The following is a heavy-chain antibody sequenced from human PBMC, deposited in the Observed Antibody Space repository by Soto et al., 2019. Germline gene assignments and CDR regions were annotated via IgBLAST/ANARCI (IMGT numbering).Heavy chain of an antibody. D-gene: IGHD3-10*01. CDR1: GGSISSYY. J-gene: IGHJ5*02. Sequence: ETLSLTCTVSGGSISSYYWSWIRQPAGKGLEWIGRIYTSGSTNYNPSLKSRVTMSVDTSKNQFSLKLSSVTAADTAVYYCARERITMVRGVICCFDPWGQGTLVPVSS. CDR3: ARERITMVRGVICCFDP. V-gene: IGHV4-4*07. CDR2: IYTSGST.